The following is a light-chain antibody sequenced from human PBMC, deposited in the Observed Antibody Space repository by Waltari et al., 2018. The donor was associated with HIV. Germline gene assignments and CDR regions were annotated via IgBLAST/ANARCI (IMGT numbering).Light chain of an antibody. V-gene: IGLV2-8*01. CDR2: EVS. CDR1: SSAAGGYNY. CDR3: SSYAGSNNVV. Sequence: QSALTQPPSASGSPGQSVTISCTGPSSAAGGYNYVSWYQQHPGKAPKLMIYEVSKRPSGVPDLFSGSKSGNTASLTVAGLQAEDEADYYCSSYAGSNNVVFGGGTKLTVL. J-gene: IGLJ2*01.